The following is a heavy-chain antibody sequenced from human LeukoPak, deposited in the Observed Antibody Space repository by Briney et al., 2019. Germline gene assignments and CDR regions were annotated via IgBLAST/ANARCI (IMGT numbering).Heavy chain of an antibody. CDR3: ARVFARFGELLHVDY. CDR1: GGSIRSYY. V-gene: IGHV4-59*01. J-gene: IGHJ4*02. CDR2: IYYSEST. D-gene: IGHD3-10*01. Sequence: SETLSLTCTVSGGSIRSYYWRWIRPPPRKGVEGVGYIYYSESTNYNPSLKSRVTISVDTLKNQFSLKLSSVTAADTAVYYCARVFARFGELLHVDYWGQGTLVTVSS.